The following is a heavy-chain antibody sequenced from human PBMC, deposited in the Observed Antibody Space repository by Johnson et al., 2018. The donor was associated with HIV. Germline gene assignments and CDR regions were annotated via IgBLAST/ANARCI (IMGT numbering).Heavy chain of an antibody. Sequence: QVQLVESGGGLVQPGGSLRLSCAASGFTFSSYAMSWVRQAPGKGLQWVAVISYDGSKRYYADSVRGRFTISRDNSKNTLYLHMNSLRAEDTAMYYCASYVDDPGHVSMIPGDSWSSSWLSRDNAFDIWGQGTMVTVSS. CDR2: ISYDGSKR. V-gene: IGHV3-30*07. J-gene: IGHJ3*02. D-gene: IGHD6-13*01. CDR3: ASYVDDPGHVSMIPGDSWSSSWLSRDNAFDI. CDR1: GFTFSSYA.